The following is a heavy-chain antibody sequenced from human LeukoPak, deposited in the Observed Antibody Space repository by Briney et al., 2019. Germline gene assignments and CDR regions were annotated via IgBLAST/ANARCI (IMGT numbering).Heavy chain of an antibody. D-gene: IGHD5-18*01. Sequence: GGSLRLSCAASGFTFDDYAMHWVRQAPGKGLEWVSGISWNSGSIGYADSVKGRFTISRDNAKNSLYLQMNRLRAEDMALYYCAKDHGYRYGRGFDYWGQVTLVTVSS. CDR2: ISWNSGSI. CDR1: GFTFDDYA. CDR3: AKDHGYRYGRGFDY. V-gene: IGHV3-9*03. J-gene: IGHJ4*02.